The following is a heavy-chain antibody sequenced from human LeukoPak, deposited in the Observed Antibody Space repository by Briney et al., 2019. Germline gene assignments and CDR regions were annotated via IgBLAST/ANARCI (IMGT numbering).Heavy chain of an antibody. J-gene: IGHJ4*02. Sequence: PSETLSLTCTVSGGSISSYYWSWIRQPPGKRLEWIGYIYYSGSTNYNPSLKSRVTISVDTSKNQFSLKLSSVTAADTAVYYCARSRTYCGGDCSGYYFDYWGQGTLVTVSS. CDR1: GGSISSYY. CDR2: IYYSGST. D-gene: IGHD2-21*02. V-gene: IGHV4-59*01. CDR3: ARSRTYCGGDCSGYYFDY.